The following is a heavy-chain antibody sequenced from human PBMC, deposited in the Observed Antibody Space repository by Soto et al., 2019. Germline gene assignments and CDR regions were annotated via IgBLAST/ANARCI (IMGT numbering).Heavy chain of an antibody. CDR2: IYYSGST. J-gene: IGHJ5*02. D-gene: IGHD2-2*02. CDR3: ARAVLHCSSTSCYMDEGINWFDP. V-gene: IGHV4-59*01. Sequence: SETLSLTCTVSGGSISSYYWSWIRQPPGKGLEWIGYIYYSGSTNYNPSLKSRVTISVDTSKNQFSLKLSSVTAADTAVYYCARAVLHCSSTSCYMDEGINWFDPWGQGTLVTVSS. CDR1: GGSISSYY.